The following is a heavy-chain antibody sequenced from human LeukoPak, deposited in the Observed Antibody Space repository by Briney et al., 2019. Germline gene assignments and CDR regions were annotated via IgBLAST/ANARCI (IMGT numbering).Heavy chain of an antibody. CDR1: GFTFSSYA. CDR2: ISGSGGST. J-gene: IGHJ4*02. Sequence: GGSLRLSCAASGFTFSSYAMSWVRQAPGKGLEWVSDISGSGGSTYYADSVKGRVTISRDNSKNTLYLQMNSLRAEDTAVYYCARTTGGDYRLWGQGTLVTVSS. V-gene: IGHV3-23*01. D-gene: IGHD4-17*01. CDR3: ARTTGGDYRL.